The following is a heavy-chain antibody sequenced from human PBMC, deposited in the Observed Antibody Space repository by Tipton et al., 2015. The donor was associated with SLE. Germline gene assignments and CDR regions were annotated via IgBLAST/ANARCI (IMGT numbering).Heavy chain of an antibody. CDR3: ARFQGGIAAAEDY. D-gene: IGHD6-13*01. CDR2: INHSGST. CDR1: GGSISSGGYY. V-gene: IGHV4-30-4*08. Sequence: TLSLTCTVSGGSISSGGYYWSWIRQPPGKGLEWIGEINHSGSTNYNPSLKSRVTISVDTSKNQFSLKLSSVTAADTAVYYCARFQGGIAAAEDYWGQGTLVTVSS. J-gene: IGHJ4*02.